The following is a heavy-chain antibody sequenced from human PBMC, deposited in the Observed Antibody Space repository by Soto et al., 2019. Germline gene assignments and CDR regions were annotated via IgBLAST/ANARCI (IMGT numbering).Heavy chain of an antibody. J-gene: IGHJ6*02. CDR3: ARFWDCGGDCYYYYYYGMDV. CDR1: GFTFSSYS. CDR2: ISSSSYI. D-gene: IGHD2-21*02. V-gene: IGHV3-21*01. Sequence: GGSLRLSCAASGFTFSSYSMNWVRQAPGKGLEWVSSISSSSYIYYADSVKGRFTISRDNAKNSLYLQMNSLRAEDTAVYYCARFWDCGGDCYYYYYYGMDVWGQGTTVTVSS.